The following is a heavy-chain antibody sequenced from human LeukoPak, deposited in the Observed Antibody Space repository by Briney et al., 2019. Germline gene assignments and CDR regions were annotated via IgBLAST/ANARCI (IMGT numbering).Heavy chain of an antibody. J-gene: IGHJ6*02. CDR2: ISAYNGNT. D-gene: IGHD4-11*01. V-gene: IGHV1-18*01. Sequence: ASVKVSCKASGYTFTSYGISWVRQAPGQGLEWMGWISAYNGNTNYAQKLQGRVTMTTDTSTSTAYMELRSLRSDDTAVYYCARVSYSKRYCYYGMDVWGQGTTVTVSS. CDR1: GYTFTSYG. CDR3: ARVSYSKRYCYYGMDV.